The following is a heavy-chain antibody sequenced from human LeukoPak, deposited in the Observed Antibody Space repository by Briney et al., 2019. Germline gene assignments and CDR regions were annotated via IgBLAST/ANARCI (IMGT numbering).Heavy chain of an antibody. V-gene: IGHV3-9*03. CDR3: XXXISXAGQQVDAFDI. D-gene: IGHD6-19*01. CDR1: GFTFDDYA. CDR2: ISWNSGSI. J-gene: IGHJ3*02. Sequence: GGSLRLSCAASGFTFDDYAMHWVRQAPGKGLEWVSGISWNSGSIGYADSVKGRFTISRDNAKNSLYLQMNSLRAEDMAFYYCXXXISXAGQQVDAFDIWGQGTMVTVSS.